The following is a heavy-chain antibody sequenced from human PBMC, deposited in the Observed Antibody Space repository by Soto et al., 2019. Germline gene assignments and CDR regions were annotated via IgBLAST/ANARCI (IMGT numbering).Heavy chain of an antibody. Sequence: SETLSLTCAVYGGSFSGYYWSWIRQPPGKGLEWTGEINHSGSTNYNPSLKSRVTISVDTSKNQFSLKLSSVTAADTAVYYCARGRRWLQYQQFDYWGQGTLVTVSS. V-gene: IGHV4-34*01. CDR1: GGSFSGYY. CDR3: ARGRRWLQYQQFDY. J-gene: IGHJ4*02. D-gene: IGHD5-12*01. CDR2: INHSGST.